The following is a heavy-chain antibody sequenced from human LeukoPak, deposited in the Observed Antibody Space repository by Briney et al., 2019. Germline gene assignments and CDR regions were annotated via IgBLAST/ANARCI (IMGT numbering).Heavy chain of an antibody. J-gene: IGHJ4*02. CDR3: ARDLPFED. CDR1: GYTFIAYH. V-gene: IGHV1-2*06. D-gene: IGHD2/OR15-2a*01. Sequence: ASVKVSCKASGYTFIAYHMHWVRQTPGQGLEWMGRIHPSSGATNYAQRFQGRVTLTRDTSINTAYMELSRLTSDDTAVYYCARDLPFEDWGQGTLVTVSS. CDR2: IHPSSGAT.